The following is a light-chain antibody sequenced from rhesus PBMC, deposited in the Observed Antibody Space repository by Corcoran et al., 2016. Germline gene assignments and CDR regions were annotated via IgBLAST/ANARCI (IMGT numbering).Light chain of an antibody. CDR1: QSLVYRNGKTY. CDR2: KVS. CDR3: GQGAQLPLA. V-gene: IGKV2-65*01. Sequence: DVVMTQSPLLLTVTPGQPASISCRSSQSLVYRNGKTYLSWYQQRPGQPPRLQIYKVSNRYSGVPDRISGSGAGTDFTLGISRVGAEDVGVYFCGQGAQLPLAFGGGANVEIK. J-gene: IGKJ4*01.